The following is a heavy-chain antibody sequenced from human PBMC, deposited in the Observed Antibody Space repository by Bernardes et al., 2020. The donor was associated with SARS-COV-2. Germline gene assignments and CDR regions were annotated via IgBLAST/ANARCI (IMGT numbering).Heavy chain of an antibody. CDR2: IKQDGSEK. D-gene: IGHD6-6*01. CDR3: AREGGVSIPARYYYGMDV. CDR1: GFTFSSYW. Sequence: GSLRLSCAASGFTFSSYWMSWVRQAPGKGLEWVANIKQDGSEKYYVDSVKGRFTISRDNAKTSLYLQMNSLRAEDTAVYYCAREGGVSIPARYYYGMDVWGQGTTVTVSS. V-gene: IGHV3-7*03. J-gene: IGHJ6*02.